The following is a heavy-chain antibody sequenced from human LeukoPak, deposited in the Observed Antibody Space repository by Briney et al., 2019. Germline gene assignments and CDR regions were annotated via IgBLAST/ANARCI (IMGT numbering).Heavy chain of an antibody. D-gene: IGHD3-22*01. CDR1: GGSISSYY. CDR3: ARGDYYYDSSGYGFYFDY. J-gene: IGHJ4*02. Sequence: SETLSLTCTVSGGSISSYYWSWIRQPPGKGLEWIRYIYYSGSTNYNPSLKSRVTISVDTSKNQFSLKLSSVTAADTAVYYCARGDYYYDSSGYGFYFDYWGQGTLVTVSS. V-gene: IGHV4-59*01. CDR2: IYYSGST.